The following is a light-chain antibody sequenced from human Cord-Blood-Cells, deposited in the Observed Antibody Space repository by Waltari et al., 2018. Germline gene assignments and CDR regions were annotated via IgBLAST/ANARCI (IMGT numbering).Light chain of an antibody. V-gene: IGKV1-33*01. CDR3: QQYDNLPLT. CDR1: QDISNY. Sequence: DIQITQSPPSLSESVGDRLTITCQASQDISNYLNWYQQKPGKAPKLLIYDASNLETGVPSRFSGSGSGTDFTFTISSLQPEDIATYYCQQYDNLPLTFGGGTKVEIK. J-gene: IGKJ4*01. CDR2: DAS.